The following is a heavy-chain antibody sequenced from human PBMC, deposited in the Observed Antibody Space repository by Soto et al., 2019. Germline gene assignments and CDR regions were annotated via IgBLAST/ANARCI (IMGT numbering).Heavy chain of an antibody. Sequence: SESLSLTCTISGGSISVYYWSWIRQPPGQALEWIGYIYDSGSPYYNPSLRSRVIISADTSKNQISLKLTSATAADTAVYYCARGVGSSPPRYWGRGTLVTVSS. CDR1: GGSISVYY. V-gene: IGHV4-59*01. J-gene: IGHJ4*02. D-gene: IGHD1-26*01. CDR3: ARGVGSSPPRY. CDR2: IYDSGSP.